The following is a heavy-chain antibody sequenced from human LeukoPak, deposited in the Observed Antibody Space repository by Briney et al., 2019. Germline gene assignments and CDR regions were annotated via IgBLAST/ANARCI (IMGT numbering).Heavy chain of an antibody. CDR1: GFTFSSYG. J-gene: IGHJ4*02. D-gene: IGHD1-7*01. Sequence: GGSLRLSCAASGFTFSSYGMHWVRQAPGKGLEWVAFIRYDGSNKYYADSVKGRFTISRDNSKNTLYLQMNRLRAEDTAVYYCAKKPGTTSERYFDYWGQGTLVTVSS. CDR3: AKKPGTTSERYFDY. CDR2: IRYDGSNK. V-gene: IGHV3-30*02.